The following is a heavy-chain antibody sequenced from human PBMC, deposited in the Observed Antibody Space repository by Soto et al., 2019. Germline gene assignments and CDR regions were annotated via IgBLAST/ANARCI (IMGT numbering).Heavy chain of an antibody. J-gene: IGHJ4*02. CDR2: INPSGGST. V-gene: IGHV1-46*03. Sequence: ASVKVACKGAVYTFTSYYMHWVRHTPGQGLEWMGIINPSGGSTSYAQKFQGRVTMTRDTSTSTVYMELSSLRSEDTAVYFCARDRPDGYSSGWTLDYWGQGTLVTVSS. CDR1: VYTFTSYY. D-gene: IGHD6-19*01. CDR3: ARDRPDGYSSGWTLDY.